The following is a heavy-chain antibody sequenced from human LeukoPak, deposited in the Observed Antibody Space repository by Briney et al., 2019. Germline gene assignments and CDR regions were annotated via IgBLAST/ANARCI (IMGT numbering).Heavy chain of an antibody. V-gene: IGHV3-53*01. CDR1: GFTFNTYT. CDR3: ARDGISQYYFYGMDV. Sequence: PGGSLRLSCAASGFTFNTYTMNWVRQAPGKGLEWVSVLYSGGATYYADSVKGRFTISRDNSKNTLYLQMNSLRAEDTAVYYCARDGISQYYFYGMDVWGQGTTVTVSS. D-gene: IGHD1-1*01. CDR2: LYSGGAT. J-gene: IGHJ6*02.